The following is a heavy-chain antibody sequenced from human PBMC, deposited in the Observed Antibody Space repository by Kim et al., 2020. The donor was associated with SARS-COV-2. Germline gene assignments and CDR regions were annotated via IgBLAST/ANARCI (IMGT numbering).Heavy chain of an antibody. V-gene: IGHV3-73*01. CDR3: TSVLGTTLSFWDAFD. J-gene: IGHJ3*02. CDR1: GFTFSGSA. CDR2: IRSKANSYST. Sequence: GGSLRLSCAASGFTFSGSAMHWVRQASGKGLEWVGRIRSKANSYSTAYAASVKGRFTIARADSKLTTHMQIIRLKTEAAAVYYCTSVLGTTLSFWDAFD. D-gene: IGHD1-1*01.